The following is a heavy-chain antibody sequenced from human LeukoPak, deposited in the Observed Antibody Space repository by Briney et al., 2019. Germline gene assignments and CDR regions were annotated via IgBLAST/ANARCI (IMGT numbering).Heavy chain of an antibody. D-gene: IGHD3-22*01. CDR1: GFTFSNYA. J-gene: IGHJ4*02. CDR2: ISGSGGST. Sequence: GGSLRLSCAASGFTFSNYAMSWVRQAPGKGLEWVSTISGSGGSTNYADSVKGRFTISRDNSKNTPYLQMNSLRAEDTAVYYCAKDPHYYDSSGYYSPYFDYWGQGTLVTVSS. V-gene: IGHV3-23*01. CDR3: AKDPHYYDSSGYYSPYFDY.